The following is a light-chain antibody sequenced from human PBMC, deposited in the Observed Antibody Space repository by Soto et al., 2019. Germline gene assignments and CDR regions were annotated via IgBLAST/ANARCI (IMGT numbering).Light chain of an antibody. J-gene: IGLJ1*01. Sequence: QSALTQPRSVSGSPGQSVTISCTGTSNDVGGYNYVAWYQQHPGKAPKFMIYDVNKRPSGVPDRFSGSKSGNTASLTISGLQAEDEADYYCCSYAGSYSFYVFGTGTQLTV. CDR3: CSYAGSYSFYV. CDR2: DVN. CDR1: SNDVGGYNY. V-gene: IGLV2-11*01.